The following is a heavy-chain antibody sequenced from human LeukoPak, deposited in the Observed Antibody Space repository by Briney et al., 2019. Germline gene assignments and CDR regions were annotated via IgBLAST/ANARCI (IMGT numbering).Heavy chain of an antibody. D-gene: IGHD2-2*01. CDR2: IYYSGST. CDR3: ARVVYCSSTSCYNSRGWFDP. J-gene: IGHJ5*02. CDR1: GGSISSGGYY. V-gene: IGHV4-31*03. Sequence: PSETLSLTCTVSGGSISSGGYYWSWIRQHPGKGLEWIGYIYYSGSTYYNPSLKSRVTISVDTSKNQFSLKLSSVTAADTAVYYCARVVYCSSTSCYNSRGWFDPWGQGTLVTVSS.